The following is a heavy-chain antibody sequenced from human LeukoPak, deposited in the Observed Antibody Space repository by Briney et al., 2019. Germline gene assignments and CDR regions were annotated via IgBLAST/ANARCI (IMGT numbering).Heavy chain of an antibody. Sequence: GESLKISCKGSGYSFTSYWIGWVRQMPGKGLEWMGIIYPGDSDTRYSPSFQGQVTISADKSISTAYLQWSSLKASDTAMYYCARQGRGVLRYFDWLFPEADFDYWGQGTLVTVSS. D-gene: IGHD3-9*01. CDR1: GYSFTSYW. CDR2: IYPGDSDT. CDR3: ARQGRGVLRYFDWLFPEADFDY. J-gene: IGHJ4*02. V-gene: IGHV5-51*01.